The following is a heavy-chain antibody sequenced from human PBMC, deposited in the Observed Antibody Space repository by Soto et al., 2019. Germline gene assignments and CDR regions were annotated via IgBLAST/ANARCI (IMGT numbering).Heavy chain of an antibody. V-gene: IGHV4-4*02. J-gene: IGHJ4*02. CDR3: ARVGSSIAVRAFVY. D-gene: IGHD6-6*01. Sequence: SETLSLTCAVSGGSITSTNWWSWVRQPPGKGLEWIGEIYHSGTTNYNPSLKSRVTISLDRSKNQFSLKLTSVTAAATAVYYCARVGSSIAVRAFVYWGQGTLVTVSS. CDR2: IYHSGTT. CDR1: GGSITSTNW.